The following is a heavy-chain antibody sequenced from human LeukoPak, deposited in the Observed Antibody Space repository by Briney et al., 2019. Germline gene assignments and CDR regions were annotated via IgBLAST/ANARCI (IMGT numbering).Heavy chain of an antibody. CDR3: ATLYNWNDVGYFDY. Sequence: ASVKVSCKASGYTFTSYGISWVRQAPGQGLEWMRIINPSGGSTSYAQKFQGRVTMTRDTSTSTAYMELSSLRSEDTAVYYCATLYNWNDVGYFDYWGQGTLVTVSS. V-gene: IGHV1-46*01. D-gene: IGHD1-1*01. CDR1: GYTFTSYG. CDR2: INPSGGST. J-gene: IGHJ4*02.